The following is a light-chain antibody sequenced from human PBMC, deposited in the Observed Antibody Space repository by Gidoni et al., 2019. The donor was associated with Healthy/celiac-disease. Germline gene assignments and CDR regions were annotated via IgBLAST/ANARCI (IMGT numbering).Light chain of an antibody. J-gene: IGKJ4*01. CDR3: QQSYSTPPT. V-gene: IGKV1-39*01. CDR1: QSISSY. CDR2: AAS. Sequence: DIQMTQSPSYLSASVGDRVTITCRASQSISSYLNWYQQKPGKAPKLLIYAASSLQSGVPSRFSGSGSGTDFTLNISSLQPADFATYYCQQSYSTPPTFXGXTKVEIK.